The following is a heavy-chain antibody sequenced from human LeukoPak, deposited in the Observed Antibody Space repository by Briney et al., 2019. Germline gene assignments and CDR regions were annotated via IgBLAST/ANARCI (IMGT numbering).Heavy chain of an antibody. CDR1: VFACSTYA. J-gene: IGHJ4*02. Sequence: GGPLRLSCTASVFACSTYAMTGLRQSPGKALEGVSTISGSDGGTYSADSVKGRISISRDKSKNKLYLLMNSLRAEDAALYYCARERYYSDSSGFKYWGQGALVTVSS. CDR2: ISGSDGGT. V-gene: IGHV3-23*01. CDR3: ARERYYSDSSGFKY. D-gene: IGHD3-22*01.